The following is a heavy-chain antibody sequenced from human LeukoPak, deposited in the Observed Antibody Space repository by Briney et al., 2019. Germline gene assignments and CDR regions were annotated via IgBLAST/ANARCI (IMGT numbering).Heavy chain of an antibody. CDR3: ARDYDFWSDPSLPSPFDY. D-gene: IGHD3-3*01. CDR1: GFTFSGYY. J-gene: IGHJ4*02. V-gene: IGHV3-11*01. Sequence: PGGSLRLSCAASGFTFSGYYMSWIRQAPGKGLEWVSHINSGSDIIYNADSVKGRFTISRDNAETSLYLQMNSLRSDDTAVYYCARDYDFWSDPSLPSPFDYWGQGTLVTVSS. CDR2: INSGSDII.